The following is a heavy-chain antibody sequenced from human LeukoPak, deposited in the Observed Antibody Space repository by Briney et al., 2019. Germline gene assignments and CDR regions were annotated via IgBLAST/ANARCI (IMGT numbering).Heavy chain of an antibody. CDR3: ARGRETYFDY. Sequence: SETLSLTCTVSGGSISSGGYYWSWIRQPPGKGLEWIGYIYYSGSTNYNPSLKSRVTISVDTSKNQFSLKLSSVTAADTAVYYCARGRETYFDYWGQGTLVTVSS. V-gene: IGHV4-61*08. J-gene: IGHJ4*02. CDR1: GGSISSGGYY. CDR2: IYYSGST.